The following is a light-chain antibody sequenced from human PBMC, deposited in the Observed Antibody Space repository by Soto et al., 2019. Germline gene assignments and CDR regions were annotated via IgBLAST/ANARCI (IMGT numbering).Light chain of an antibody. J-gene: IGLJ2*01. CDR2: DVF. CDR3: YSYAGRYTVI. CDR1: SSNVGEYEY. Sequence: QSALTQPRSVSGSPGQSVTMTCTATSSNVGEYEYVSWYQQHPGKAPRVIIYDVFKRPSGVPDRFSGSKSGNTASLTISGLQADDEADYYCYSYAGRYTVIFGGGTKLTVL. V-gene: IGLV2-11*01.